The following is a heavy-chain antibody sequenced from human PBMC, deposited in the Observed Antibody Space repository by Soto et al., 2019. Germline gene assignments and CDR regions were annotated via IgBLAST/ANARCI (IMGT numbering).Heavy chain of an antibody. V-gene: IGHV3-13*01. D-gene: IGHD2-2*01. CDR2: IGTAGDT. Sequence: EVQLVESGGGLVQPGGSLRLSCAASGFTFSSYDMHWVRQATGKGLEWVSAIGTAGDTYYPGSVKGRFTISRENAKNSLYLQMNSLRAEDTAVYYCERVRCSRPSCHGGMDGWGQGTTVTVSS. CDR1: GFTFSSYD. J-gene: IGHJ6*02. CDR3: ERVRCSRPSCHGGMDG.